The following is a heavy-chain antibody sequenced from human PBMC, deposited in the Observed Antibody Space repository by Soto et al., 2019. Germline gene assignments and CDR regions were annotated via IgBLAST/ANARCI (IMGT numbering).Heavy chain of an antibody. V-gene: IGHV2-5*02. CDR1: GFSLSTSGVG. CDR3: AHSGSYNWFDP. CDR2: IYWDDDK. J-gene: IGHJ5*02. D-gene: IGHD1-26*01. Sequence: SGPTLVKPTQTLTLTYTFSGFSLSTSGVGVGWIRQPPGKALEWLALIYWDDDKRYSPSLKSMLTITKDTSETQVVITLTNMDTVDTATYCCAHSGSYNWFDPWGQGTLVTVSS.